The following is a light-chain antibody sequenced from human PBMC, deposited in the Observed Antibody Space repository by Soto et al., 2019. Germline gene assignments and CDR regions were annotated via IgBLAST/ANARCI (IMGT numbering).Light chain of an antibody. CDR3: HQYDSSPLT. J-gene: IGKJ4*01. V-gene: IGKV3-11*01. Sequence: EVVLTQSPAILSLSPGERATLSCRASQSISSSLAWYQHKPGRAPRLLIYDASNRATGIPARFSGSGSGTDFTLTISSLEPEDFAVYYCHQYDSSPLTFGGGTKVEIK. CDR2: DAS. CDR1: QSISSS.